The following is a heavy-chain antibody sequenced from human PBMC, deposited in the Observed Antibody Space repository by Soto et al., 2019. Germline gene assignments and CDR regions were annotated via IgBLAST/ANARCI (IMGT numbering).Heavy chain of an antibody. CDR2: ISYDGSNK. J-gene: IGHJ6*02. D-gene: IGHD3-3*01. Sequence: QVQLVESGGGVVQPGRSLRLSCAASGFTFSSYAMHWVRQAPGKGLGWVAVISYDGSNKYYADSVKGRFTISRDNSKNTLYLQMNSLRAEDTAVYYCARGGDFWRGSPPYYYYGMDVWGQGTTVTVSS. V-gene: IGHV3-30-3*01. CDR1: GFTFSSYA. CDR3: ARGGDFWRGSPPYYYYGMDV.